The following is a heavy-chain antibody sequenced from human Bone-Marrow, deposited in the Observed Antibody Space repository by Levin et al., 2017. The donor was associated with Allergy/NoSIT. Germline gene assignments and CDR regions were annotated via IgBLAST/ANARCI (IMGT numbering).Heavy chain of an antibody. D-gene: IGHD3-10*01. V-gene: IGHV4-59*01. Sequence: ASETLSLTCSVSGGSMRNYYWTWIRQPPGRGLEWVGYIYSNGVTNYNPSLKSRVTISLDISKDQFSLTLTSVSAADTALYYCAGMVIVVRGLIVPSYYFMDVWGKGTTVAVSS. CDR2: IYSNGVT. J-gene: IGHJ6*03. CDR1: GGSMRNYY. CDR3: AGMVIVVRGLIVPSYYFMDV.